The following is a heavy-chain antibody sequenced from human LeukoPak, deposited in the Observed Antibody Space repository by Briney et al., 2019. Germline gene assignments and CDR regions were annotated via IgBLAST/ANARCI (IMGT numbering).Heavy chain of an antibody. V-gene: IGHV1-8*02. CDR2: MNPNSGNT. J-gene: IGHJ5*02. CDR3: ARYLRGFDP. CDR1: GGTFGSYD. Sequence: GASVKVSCKASGGTFGSYDISWVRQAPGQGREWMGWMNPNSGNTGYAQKFQGRVTMTRNTSISTAYMELSSLRSEDTAVYYCARYLRGFDPWGQGTLVTVSS.